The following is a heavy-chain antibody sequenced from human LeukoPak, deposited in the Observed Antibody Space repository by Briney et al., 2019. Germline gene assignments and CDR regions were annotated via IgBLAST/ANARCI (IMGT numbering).Heavy chain of an antibody. CDR3: ANWDGSYSSGWYDY. Sequence: GGSLRLSCAASGFTFSTYAMSWVRQSPGKGLEWVSAISGSGGSTYYADSVNGRFTISRDNSKNTLYLQMNSLRAEDAAVYYCANWDGSYSSGWYDYWGQGTLVTVSS. J-gene: IGHJ4*02. CDR1: GFTFSTYA. D-gene: IGHD6-19*01. V-gene: IGHV3-23*01. CDR2: ISGSGGST.